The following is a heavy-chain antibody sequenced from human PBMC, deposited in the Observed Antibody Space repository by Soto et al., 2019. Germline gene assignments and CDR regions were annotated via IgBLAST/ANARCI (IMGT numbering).Heavy chain of an antibody. J-gene: IGHJ6*02. Sequence: EVQLVESGGGLVQPGGSLRLSCVASGFTFSNYWMHWVRQAPGKGLVWVSRITSDGITTSHADSVKGRFTISRDNAKNTLYLQMNSLRAEDTAVYYCAGVGSTTWMDVWGQGTTVTVSS. D-gene: IGHD1-26*01. CDR3: AGVGSTTWMDV. CDR2: ITSDGITT. CDR1: GFTFSNYW. V-gene: IGHV3-74*01.